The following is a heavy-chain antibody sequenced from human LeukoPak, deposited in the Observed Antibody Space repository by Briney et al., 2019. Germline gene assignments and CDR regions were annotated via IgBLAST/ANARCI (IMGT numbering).Heavy chain of an antibody. CDR3: ASLYSSGWYGFDY. Sequence: SETLSLTCTVSGGSISRSSYYWGWIRQPPGKGLEWIGSIYYSGSTYYNPSLKSRVTISVDTSKNQFSLKLSSVTAADTAVYYCASLYSSGWYGFDYWGQATLVTVSS. D-gene: IGHD6-19*01. V-gene: IGHV4-39*01. CDR1: GGSISRSSYY. CDR2: IYYSGST. J-gene: IGHJ4*02.